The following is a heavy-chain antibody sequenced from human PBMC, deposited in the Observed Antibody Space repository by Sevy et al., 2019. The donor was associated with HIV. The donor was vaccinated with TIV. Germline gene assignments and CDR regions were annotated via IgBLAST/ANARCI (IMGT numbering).Heavy chain of an antibody. CDR3: ARDVDNIRFAP. D-gene: IGHD2-15*01. CDR2: ISAYSGNT. J-gene: IGHJ5*02. CDR1: GYTFTTYA. V-gene: IGHV1-18*01. Sequence: ASVKVSCKASGYTFTTYAISWVRQAPGQGLEGMGWISAYSGNTNYAQRLQARVTMTTDTSTSTAYIGLRSLRSDDTAVYYCARDVDNIRFAPWGQGTLVTVSS.